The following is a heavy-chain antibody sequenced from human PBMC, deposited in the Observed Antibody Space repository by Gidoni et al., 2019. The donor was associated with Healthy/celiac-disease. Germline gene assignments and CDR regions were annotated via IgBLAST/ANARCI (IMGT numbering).Heavy chain of an antibody. CDR1: GFTFSGYA. CDR3: AKEDRAVVVTAMVDY. J-gene: IGHJ4*02. CDR2: ISGSGGRT. V-gene: IGHV3-23*01. Sequence: VQLLGSGGGLVQPGGSLRLSCAAPGFTFSGYARSWVRQSPGKGLEWVSAISGSGGRTYSADSVKCRFTISRANSKTTLYLQMNSLRAEDTALYYCAKEDRAVVVTAMVDYWGQGTLVTVSS. D-gene: IGHD2-21*02.